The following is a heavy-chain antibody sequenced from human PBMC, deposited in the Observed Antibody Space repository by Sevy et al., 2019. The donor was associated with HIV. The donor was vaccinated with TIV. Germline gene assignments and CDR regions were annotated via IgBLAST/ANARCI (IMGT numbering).Heavy chain of an antibody. CDR1: GFTFSSYA. J-gene: IGHJ6*02. D-gene: IGHD2-2*02. CDR3: ARTKGTKCSSTGCYKGYGMDV. V-gene: IGHV3-30-3*01. Sequence: GGSLRLSCAASGFTFSSYAMHWVRQAPGKGLEWVAVISYDGSNKYYADSVKGRFTISRDNSKNTLYLQMKSLRAEDTAVYYCARTKGTKCSSTGCYKGYGMDVWGQGTTVTVSS. CDR2: ISYDGSNK.